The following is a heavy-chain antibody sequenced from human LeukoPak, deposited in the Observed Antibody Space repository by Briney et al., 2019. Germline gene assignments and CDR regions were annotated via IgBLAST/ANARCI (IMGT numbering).Heavy chain of an antibody. CDR2: IKQDGSDK. CDR1: GFTFSSYW. J-gene: IGHJ4*02. Sequence: GGSLRLSCVASGFTFSSYWMSWVRQAPGKGLEWVANIKQDGSDKYYVDSVKGRFTISRDNARNSLYLQMNSLRAEDTAVYYCASGQKLGFWGQGTLVTVSS. CDR3: ASGQKLGF. D-gene: IGHD6-13*01. V-gene: IGHV3-7*01.